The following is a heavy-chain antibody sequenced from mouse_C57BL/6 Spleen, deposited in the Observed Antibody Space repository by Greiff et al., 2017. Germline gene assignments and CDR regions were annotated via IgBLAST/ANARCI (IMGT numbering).Heavy chain of an antibody. V-gene: IGHV1-64*01. CDR2: IHPKSGST. CDR3: ARAGSSSFAY. D-gene: IGHD1-1*01. Sequence: QVQLQQPGAELVKPGASVKLSCKASGYTFTSYWMHWVKQRPGQGLEWIGMIHPKSGSTNYNEKFKSKATLTVDKSSSTAYMQLSSLTSEDSAVYYCARAGSSSFAYWGQGTLVTVSA. J-gene: IGHJ3*01. CDR1: GYTFTSYW.